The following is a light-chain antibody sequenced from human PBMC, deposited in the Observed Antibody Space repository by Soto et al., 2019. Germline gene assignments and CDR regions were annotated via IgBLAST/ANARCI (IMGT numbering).Light chain of an antibody. CDR1: STGVGVYDY. CDR3: SSHAGSDVV. Sequence: QSALTQPPSASGSPGQSVTISCTETSTGVGVYDYVSWYQQHPGKAPKLMIYEVSKRPSGVPDRFSGSKSGNTASLTVSGLQAEDEADYYCSSHAGSDVVFGGGTKVTV. CDR2: EVS. J-gene: IGLJ2*01. V-gene: IGLV2-8*01.